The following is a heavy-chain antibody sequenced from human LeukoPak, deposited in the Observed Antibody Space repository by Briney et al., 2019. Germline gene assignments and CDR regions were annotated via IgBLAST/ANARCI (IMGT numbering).Heavy chain of an antibody. D-gene: IGHD3-16*02. J-gene: IGHJ3*02. CDR3: ARVLTYSGGVIAPGAFDI. CDR2: ISSSSSYI. Sequence: GGSLRLSCAASGFTFSSYSMNWVRQAPGKGLEWVPSISSSSSYIYYADSVKGRFTISRDNAKNSLYLQMNSLRAEDTAVYYRARVLTYSGGVIAPGAFDIWGQGTMVTVSS. V-gene: IGHV3-21*01. CDR1: GFTFSSYS.